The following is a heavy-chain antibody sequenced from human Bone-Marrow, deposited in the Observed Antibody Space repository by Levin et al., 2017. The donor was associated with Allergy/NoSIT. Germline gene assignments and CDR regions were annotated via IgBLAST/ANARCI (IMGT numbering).Heavy chain of an antibody. CDR3: VRLVDYYMDV. CDR1: GYRFTSHW. J-gene: IGHJ6*03. Sequence: TSGGSLRLSCKGSGYRFTSHWIGWVRQMPGKGLEWMGIIYPGDSDTRYSPSFQGQVTISADKSITTAYLQWSSLKASDTAMYYCVRLVDYYMDVWGKGTTVTVSS. V-gene: IGHV5-51*01. CDR2: IYPGDSDT. D-gene: IGHD1-26*01.